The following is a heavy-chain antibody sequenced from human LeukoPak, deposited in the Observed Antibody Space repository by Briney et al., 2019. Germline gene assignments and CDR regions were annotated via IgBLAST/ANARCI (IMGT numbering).Heavy chain of an antibody. CDR3: ARTRYYDIHLGGLDV. CDR1: GFSLSTSGMC. V-gene: IGHV2-70*01. J-gene: IGHJ6*04. CDR2: IDWDDDK. D-gene: IGHD3-9*01. Sequence: SGPTLVNPTQTLTLTCTFSGFSLSTSGMCVSWIRQPPGKALEWLALIDWDDDKYYSTSLKTRITISKDTSKNQVVLTMTNIDPVDTATYYCARTRYYDIHLGGLDVWGKGTTVTVSS.